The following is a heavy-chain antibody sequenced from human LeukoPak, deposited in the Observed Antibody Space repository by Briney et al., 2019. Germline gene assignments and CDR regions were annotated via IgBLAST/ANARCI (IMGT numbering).Heavy chain of an antibody. CDR2: IKQDGSEK. CDR3: TTDGPSITMVRGVIL. J-gene: IGHJ4*02. D-gene: IGHD3-10*01. V-gene: IGHV3-7*03. CDR1: GFTFSSYW. Sequence: GGSLRLSCAASGFTFSSYWMSWVRQAPGKGLEWVANIKQDGSEKYYVGSVKGRFTISRDNAKNSLYLQMNSLRAEDTAVYYCTTDGPSITMVRGVILGGQGTLVTVSS.